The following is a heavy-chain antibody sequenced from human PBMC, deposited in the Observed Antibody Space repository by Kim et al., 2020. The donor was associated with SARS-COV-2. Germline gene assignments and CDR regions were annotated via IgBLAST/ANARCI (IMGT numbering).Heavy chain of an antibody. CDR3: GRRGYSSGWLPFDP. D-gene: IGHD6-19*01. V-gene: IGHV4-4*02. CDR1: GGSISSSNW. J-gene: IGHJ5*02. CDR2: IYHSGST. Sequence: SETLSLTCAVSGGSISSSNWWRWVRQPPGKGLEWSGEIYHSGSTNYNPFLNSRVTISVDKSKNQSSLKLSSVTAADTAVYYCGRRGYSSGWLPFDPWGQGTLVTVSS.